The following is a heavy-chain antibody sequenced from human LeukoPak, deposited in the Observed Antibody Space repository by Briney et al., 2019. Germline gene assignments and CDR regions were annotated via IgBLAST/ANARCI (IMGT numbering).Heavy chain of an antibody. J-gene: IGHJ4*02. D-gene: IGHD3-9*01. Sequence: PGESLKISCKGSGYSFTSYWIGWVRQMPGKGLEWMGIIYPGDSDTRYSPSFQGQVTISADKSISTAYLQWISLKASDTAMYYCARSTYYDILTGYNGFDYWGQGTLVTVSS. V-gene: IGHV5-51*01. CDR1: GYSFTSYW. CDR3: ARSTYYDILTGYNGFDY. CDR2: IYPGDSDT.